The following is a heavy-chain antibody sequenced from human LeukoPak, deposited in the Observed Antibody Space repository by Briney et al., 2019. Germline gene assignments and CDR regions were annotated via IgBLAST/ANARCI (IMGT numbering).Heavy chain of an antibody. J-gene: IGHJ5*02. CDR3: VRRYYDSSGYSATVFDP. D-gene: IGHD3-22*01. Sequence: PSETLSLTCSVSGGSVSDYYWSWIRQPPGKGLEWIGYIHFRGTTNYNPSLESRITISIDTSNNQFSLKLYSVTAADTAFYYCVRRYYDSSGYSATVFDPWGQGTLVTVSS. CDR1: GGSVSDYY. V-gene: IGHV4-59*08. CDR2: IHFRGTT.